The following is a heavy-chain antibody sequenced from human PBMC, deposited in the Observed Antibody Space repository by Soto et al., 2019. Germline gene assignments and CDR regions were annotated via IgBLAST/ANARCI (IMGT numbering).Heavy chain of an antibody. CDR2: IYWDNDR. Sequence: QITLKESGPTLVEPTQTLTLTCSFSGFSLMNSGVGVGWLRQVPGKTLECLGIIYWDNDRRYNPSLKTRLTITKDTCKNQVVLTLTKIEPVDTGTYYCARLVSYSGSWGVGWFDAWGRGTPVTVS. J-gene: IGHJ5*02. CDR1: GFSLMNSGVG. V-gene: IGHV2-5*02. CDR3: ARLVSYSGSWGVGWFDA. D-gene: IGHD2-15*01.